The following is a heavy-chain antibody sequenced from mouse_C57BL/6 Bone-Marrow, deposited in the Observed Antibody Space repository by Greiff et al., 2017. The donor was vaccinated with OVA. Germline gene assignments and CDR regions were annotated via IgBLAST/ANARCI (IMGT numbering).Heavy chain of an antibody. CDR2: INPNNGGT. V-gene: IGHV1-18*01. CDR1: GYTFTDYN. J-gene: IGHJ1*03. Sequence: EVQLQQSGPELVKPGASVKIPCKASGYTFTDYNMDWVKQSHGKSLEWIGDINPNNGGTIYNQKFKGKATLTVDKSSSTAYMELRSLTSEDTAVYYCARRRLWYHWYFDVWGTGTTVTVSS. CDR3: ARRRLWYHWYFDV. D-gene: IGHD2-1*01.